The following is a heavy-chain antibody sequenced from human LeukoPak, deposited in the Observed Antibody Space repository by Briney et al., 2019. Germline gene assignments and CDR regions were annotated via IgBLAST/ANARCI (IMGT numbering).Heavy chain of an antibody. J-gene: IGHJ4*02. D-gene: IGHD1-26*01. CDR3: ARVCPSGSYSADY. CDR2: IYYSGST. Sequence: SETLSLTCTVSGGSISSGDYYWSWIRQPPGKGLEWIGYIYYSGSTYYNPSLKSRVTISVDTPKNQFSLKLSSVTAADTAVYYCARVCPSGSYSADYWGQGTLVTVSS. V-gene: IGHV4-30-4*01. CDR1: GGSISSGDYY.